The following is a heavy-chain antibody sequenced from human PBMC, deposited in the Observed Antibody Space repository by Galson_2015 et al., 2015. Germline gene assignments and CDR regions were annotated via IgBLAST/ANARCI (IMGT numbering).Heavy chain of an antibody. CDR3: ASIYSSSSYGMDV. D-gene: IGHD6-13*01. V-gene: IGHV3-21*01. Sequence: SLRLSCAASGFTFSSYSMNWVRQAPGKGLEWVSSISSSSSYIYYADSVKGRFTISRDNAKNSLYLQMNSLRAEDTAVYYCASIYSSSSYGMDVWGQGTTVTVSS. CDR1: GFTFSSYS. J-gene: IGHJ6*02. CDR2: ISSSSSYI.